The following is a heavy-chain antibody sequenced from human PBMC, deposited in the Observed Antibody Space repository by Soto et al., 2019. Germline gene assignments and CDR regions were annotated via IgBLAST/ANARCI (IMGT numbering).Heavy chain of an antibody. V-gene: IGHV3-23*01. CDR2: ISGSGGST. CDR3: AKDRVQSNIAVAGIGFH. Sequence: PGGSLRLSCAASGFTFSSYAMSWVRQAPGKGLEWVSAISGSGGSTYYADSVKGRFTISRDNSKTTLYLQMNSLRAEDTAVYYCAKDRVQSNIAVAGIGFHWGQGTLVTVSS. D-gene: IGHD6-19*01. CDR1: GFTFSSYA. J-gene: IGHJ4*02.